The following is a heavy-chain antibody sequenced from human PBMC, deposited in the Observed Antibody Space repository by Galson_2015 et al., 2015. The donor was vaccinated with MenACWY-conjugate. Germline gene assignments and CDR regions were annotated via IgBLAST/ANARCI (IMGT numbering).Heavy chain of an antibody. D-gene: IGHD4-17*01. CDR1: GFTFSNYA. V-gene: IGHV3-23*01. J-gene: IGHJ4*02. CDR3: AKDQGLYGDYYFDY. CDR2: ISGSGGST. Sequence: SLRLSCAASGFTFSNYALSWVRQAPGKGLEWVSTISGSGGSTFCADSVKGRFTISRDNSKNTLYLQMNSLRAEDTAVYYCAKDQGLYGDYYFDYWGQGTLVSVSS.